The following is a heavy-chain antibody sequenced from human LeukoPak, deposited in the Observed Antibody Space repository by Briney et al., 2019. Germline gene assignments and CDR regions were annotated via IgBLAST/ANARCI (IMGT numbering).Heavy chain of an antibody. Sequence: GASVKVSCKASGYTFISYGISWVRQAPGQGLEWMGWISAYNGNTNYAQRLQGRVTMTTDTSTSTAYMELRSLRSDDTAVYHCARDGRFGELSDYWGQGTLVTVSS. CDR1: GYTFISYG. V-gene: IGHV1-18*01. CDR3: ARDGRFGELSDY. D-gene: IGHD3-10*01. J-gene: IGHJ4*02. CDR2: ISAYNGNT.